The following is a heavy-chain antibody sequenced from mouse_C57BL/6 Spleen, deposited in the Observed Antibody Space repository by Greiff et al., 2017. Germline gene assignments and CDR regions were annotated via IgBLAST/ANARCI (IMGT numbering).Heavy chain of an antibody. D-gene: IGHD1-1*01. CDR3: AKPSEYGSSYGYFDV. Sequence: QVHVKQSGPGLVQPSQSLSITCTVSGFSLTSYGVHWVRQSPGKGLEWLGVIWRGGSTDYNAAFMSRLSITKDNSKSQVFFKMNSLQADDTAIYYCAKPSEYGSSYGYFDVWGTGTTVTVSS. V-gene: IGHV2-5*01. CDR1: GFSLTSYG. CDR2: IWRGGST. J-gene: IGHJ1*03.